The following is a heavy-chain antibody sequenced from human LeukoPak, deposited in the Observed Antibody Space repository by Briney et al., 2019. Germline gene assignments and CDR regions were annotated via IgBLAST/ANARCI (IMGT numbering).Heavy chain of an antibody. CDR2: INGIGGAT. J-gene: IGHJ5*02. Sequence: GGSLRLSCAASGFTFKNYAMSWVRQAPGGGLEWVSSINGIGGATYYADSVRGRFTVSRGNSKNTLYLQMNSLRAEDTALYYCAKGGAYYDFSFDPWGQGTLVTVSS. CDR1: GFTFKNYA. CDR3: AKGGAYYDFSFDP. D-gene: IGHD3-3*01. V-gene: IGHV3-23*01.